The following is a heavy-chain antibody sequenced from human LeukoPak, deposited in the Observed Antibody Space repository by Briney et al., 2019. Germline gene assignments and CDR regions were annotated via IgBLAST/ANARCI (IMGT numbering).Heavy chain of an antibody. V-gene: IGHV3-53*01. J-gene: IGHJ4*02. D-gene: IGHD3-10*01. CDR2: IYSGGST. CDR3: ARSGRFGEIYFDY. Sequence: GGSLRLSCAASGFTVSSNYMSWVRQAPAKGQEWVSVIYSGGSTYYADSVKGRFTISRDNSKNTLYLQMNSLRADDTAVYYCARSGRFGEIYFDYWGQGTLVTVSS. CDR1: GFTVSSNY.